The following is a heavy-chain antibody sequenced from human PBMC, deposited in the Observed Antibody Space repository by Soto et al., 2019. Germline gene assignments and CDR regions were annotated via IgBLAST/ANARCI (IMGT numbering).Heavy chain of an antibody. J-gene: IGHJ2*01. CDR3: AKRTVGWYFDL. CDR1: GFTFSSYA. D-gene: IGHD4-17*01. Sequence: EVQLLEYGGGLVQPGGSLRLSCAASGFTFSSYAMTWVRQAPGKGLEWVSVISGSGGSTYYADAVKGRFTISRDNSKNTLYLQMNSLRAEDPAVSYCAKRTVGWYFDLLCRGTLVTVAS. CDR2: ISGSGGST. V-gene: IGHV3-23*01.